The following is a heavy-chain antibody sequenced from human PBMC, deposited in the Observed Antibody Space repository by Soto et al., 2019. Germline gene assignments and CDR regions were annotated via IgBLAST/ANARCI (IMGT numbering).Heavy chain of an antibody. V-gene: IGHV3-21*01. CDR3: ARQLSFSMDV. CDR1: GFTFSTHG. Sequence: EVQLVESGGGRVQPGGSLRLSCAGSGFTFSTHGMDWVRQAPGKGLEWVASISDTSDYIYYAASVKGRFTISRDNAKNSLYLQMNSLRVEDTAVYYRARQLSFSMDVWGQGTTVTVSS. J-gene: IGHJ6*02. CDR2: ISDTSDYI. D-gene: IGHD3-10*01.